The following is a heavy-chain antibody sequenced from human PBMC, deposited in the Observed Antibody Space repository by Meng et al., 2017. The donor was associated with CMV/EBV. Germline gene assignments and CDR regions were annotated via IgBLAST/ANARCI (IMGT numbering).Heavy chain of an antibody. Sequence: GESLKISCAASGFTFSNAWMSWVRQAPGKGLEWVGRIKSKTDGGTTDYAAPVKGRFTISRDDSKNTLYLQMNSLKTEDTAVYYCTTEGVRYCGGDCWAGTSYWGQGTLVTVSS. V-gene: IGHV3-15*01. CDR1: GFTFSNAW. J-gene: IGHJ4*02. D-gene: IGHD2-21*01. CDR2: IKSKTDGGTT. CDR3: TTEGVRYCGGDCWAGTSY.